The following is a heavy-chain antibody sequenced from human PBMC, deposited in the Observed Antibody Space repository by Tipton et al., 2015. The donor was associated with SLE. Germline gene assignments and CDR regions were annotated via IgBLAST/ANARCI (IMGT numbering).Heavy chain of an antibody. J-gene: IGHJ4*02. Sequence: LRLSCAASGFTFSSYAMSWVRQAPGKGLEWIGEINHSGSTNYNPSLKSRVTISVDTSKNQFSLKLSSVTAADTAVYYCARGQGGLAAPFDYWGQGTLVTVSS. V-gene: IGHV4-34*01. CDR1: GFTFSSYA. CDR3: ARGQGGLAAPFDY. CDR2: INHSGST. D-gene: IGHD6-13*01.